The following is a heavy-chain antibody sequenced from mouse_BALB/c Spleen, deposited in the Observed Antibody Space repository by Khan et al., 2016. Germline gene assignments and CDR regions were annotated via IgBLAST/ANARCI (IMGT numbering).Heavy chain of an antibody. CDR2: IYPGDGDT. D-gene: IGHD2-1*01. V-gene: IGHV1-87*01. Sequence: VQLQESGAELARPGASVKLSCKASGYTFTSYWMQWVKQRPGQGLQWIGTIYPGDGDTRYTQKFKGKATLTADKSSSTAYMQLSSLVSEDSAVYCCAKGCYGNYVFADWGQGTLVTVSA. CDR1: GYTFTSYW. CDR3: AKGCYGNYVFAD. J-gene: IGHJ3*01.